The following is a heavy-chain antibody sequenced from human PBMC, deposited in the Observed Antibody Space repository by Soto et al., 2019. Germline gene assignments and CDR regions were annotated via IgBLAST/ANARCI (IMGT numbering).Heavy chain of an antibody. Sequence: ASVKVYCKASGYTFTSYAMHWVRQAPGQRLECMGWINAGNGNTKYSQKFQGRVAITRDTSASTAYMELSSLRSEDTAVYYCATSLAATPRYWGQGTLVTVYS. CDR3: ATSLAATPRY. CDR1: GYTFTSYA. J-gene: IGHJ4*02. CDR2: INAGNGNT. D-gene: IGHD2-15*01. V-gene: IGHV1-3*01.